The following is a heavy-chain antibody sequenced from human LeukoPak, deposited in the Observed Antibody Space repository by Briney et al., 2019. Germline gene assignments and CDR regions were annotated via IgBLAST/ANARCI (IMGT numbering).Heavy chain of an antibody. V-gene: IGHV4-59*01. J-gene: IGHJ4*02. CDR1: GGSISSYY. D-gene: IGHD6-13*01. Sequence: SETLSLTCTVPGGSISSYYWSWIRQPPGKGLEWIGYIYYSGSTNYNPSLKSRVTISVDTSKNQFSLKLSSVTAADTAVYYCAREVALPAAGTYYFDYWGQGTLVTVSS. CDR2: IYYSGST. CDR3: AREVALPAAGTYYFDY.